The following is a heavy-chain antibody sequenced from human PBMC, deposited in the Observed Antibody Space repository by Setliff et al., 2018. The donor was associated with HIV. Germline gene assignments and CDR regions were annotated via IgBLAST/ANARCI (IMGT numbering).Heavy chain of an antibody. CDR1: GFTFGDYA. CDR3: TREIIAVAGIGYYYYYMDV. V-gene: IGHV3-49*04. J-gene: IGHJ6*03. CDR2: IRSKAYGGTT. Sequence: PGGSLRLSCTASGFTFGDYAMSWVRQAPGKGLEWVGFIRSKAYGGTTEYAASVKGRFTISRDDSKSIAYLQMNSLKTEDTAVYYCTREIIAVAGIGYYYYYMDVWGKGTTVTVSS. D-gene: IGHD6-19*01.